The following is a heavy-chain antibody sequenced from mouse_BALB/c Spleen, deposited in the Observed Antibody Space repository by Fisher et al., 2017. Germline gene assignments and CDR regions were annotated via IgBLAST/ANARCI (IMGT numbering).Heavy chain of an antibody. J-gene: IGHJ4*01. V-gene: IGHV1-63*01. CDR3: ARGLYDGYYEAMDY. D-gene: IGHD2-3*01. Sequence: KFKGKATLTADKSSSTAYMQLSSLTSEDTAVYYCARGLYDGYYEAMDYWGQGTSVTVSS.